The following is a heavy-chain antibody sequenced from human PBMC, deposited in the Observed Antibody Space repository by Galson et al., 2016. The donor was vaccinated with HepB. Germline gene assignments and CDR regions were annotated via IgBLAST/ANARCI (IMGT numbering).Heavy chain of an antibody. Sequence: SLRLSCAASGLRVSKNYMSWVRQASGKGLEWVSVIYSGGTTNYADSVKGRFTISRDNSNNTLYLQMNSLRTDDTAVYYCATGGHDYVWDRPTHDFARWGQGTLVTVSS. CDR2: IYSGGTT. J-gene: IGHJ4*02. CDR3: ATGGHDYVWDRPTHDFAR. V-gene: IGHV3-66*02. D-gene: IGHD3-16*01. CDR1: GLRVSKNY.